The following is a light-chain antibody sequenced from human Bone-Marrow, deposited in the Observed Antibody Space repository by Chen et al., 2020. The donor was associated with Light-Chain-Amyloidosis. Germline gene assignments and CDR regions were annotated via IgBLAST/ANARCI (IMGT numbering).Light chain of an antibody. CDR1: QTISSNY. V-gene: IGKV3-20*01. J-gene: IGKJ4*01. CDR2: GSS. Sequence: EVVLTQSPGTLSLSPGEGANLSCRASQTISSNYLTWYQKKFGQAPRLLIYGSSSRATGSPDRFTGSGSGTDFTLTINRLEPEDFAMYYCQQYGTSPLTFGGGTKVEIK. CDR3: QQYGTSPLT.